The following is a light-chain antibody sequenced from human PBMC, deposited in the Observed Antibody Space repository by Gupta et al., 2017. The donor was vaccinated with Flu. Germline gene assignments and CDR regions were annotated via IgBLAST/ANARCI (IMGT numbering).Light chain of an antibody. CDR1: QNSSNY. CDR3: QQYTGFPLT. J-gene: IGKJ4*01. CDR2: YAS. Sequence: GDRGTSTWRASQNSSNYVVWFQQKPGKVPKSLIYYASTLQSGVPSTFSGSGYGTYFTLTINRLQPDDFATYYGQQYTGFPLTFGGGTKVEI. V-gene: IGKV1-16*01.